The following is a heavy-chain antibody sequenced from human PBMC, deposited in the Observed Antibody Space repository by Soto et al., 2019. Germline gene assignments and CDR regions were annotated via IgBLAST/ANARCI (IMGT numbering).Heavy chain of an antibody. D-gene: IGHD1-1*01. V-gene: IGHV2-5*02. CDR3: AHREGRVSGTPFDY. J-gene: IGHJ4*02. CDR1: GFSLTTSGVS. CDR2: VYWDDDK. Sequence: GPTLVNPTQTLTLTCPFSGFSLTTSGVSVGWIRQPPGEALEWLALVYWDDDKRYSPSLESRLTITKDTSKNQVVLTMTNMDPVDTATYYCAHREGRVSGTPFDYWGQGTLVTVSS.